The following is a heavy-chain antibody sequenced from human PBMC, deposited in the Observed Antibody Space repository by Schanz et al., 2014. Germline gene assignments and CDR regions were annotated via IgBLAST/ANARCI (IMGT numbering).Heavy chain of an antibody. V-gene: IGHV1-18*01. CDR2: INAHTGNT. D-gene: IGHD3-10*01. CDR3: ARVHIATYHYNSPGAFDI. Sequence: QLMQSGSEVRKPGASVKVSCKASGYIFGSHGMTWVRQAPGQGPELMGWINAHTGNTQYAQKCQGRVNMTRDTVTTTVHLELTRLRTDDTAIYYCARVHIATYHYNSPGAFDIWGQGTRVTV. CDR1: GYIFGSHG. J-gene: IGHJ3*02.